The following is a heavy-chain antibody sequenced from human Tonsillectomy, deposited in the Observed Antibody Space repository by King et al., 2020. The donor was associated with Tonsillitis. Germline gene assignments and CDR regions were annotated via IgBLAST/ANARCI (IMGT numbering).Heavy chain of an antibody. CDR3: ARDSKIWSGYQIDY. J-gene: IGHJ4*02. Sequence: VQLVESGGGVVQPGRSLRLSCAASGFTFSTHGMLWVRQAPGKGLEWVAVIWYDGSNKNYADSVKGRFSISRDNSKNTLSLQMNTLRAEDTAMYYCARDSKIWSGYQIDYWGQGTLVTVSS. CDR2: IWYDGSNK. CDR1: GFTFSTHG. D-gene: IGHD3-3*01. V-gene: IGHV3-33*08.